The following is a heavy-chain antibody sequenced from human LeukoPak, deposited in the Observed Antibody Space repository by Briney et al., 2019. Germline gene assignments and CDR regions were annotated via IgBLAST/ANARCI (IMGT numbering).Heavy chain of an antibody. D-gene: IGHD3-10*01. V-gene: IGHV4-59*01. CDR1: GGSISSYY. J-gene: IGHJ3*02. CDR3: ARSSLRLIYGSGEDAFDI. CDR2: IYYSGST. Sequence: SETLSLTCTVSGGSISSYYWSWIRQPPGKGLEWIGYIYYSGSTNYNPSLKSRVTISVDTSKNQFSLKLSSVTAADTAVYYCARSSLRLIYGSGEDAFDIWGQGTMVTVSS.